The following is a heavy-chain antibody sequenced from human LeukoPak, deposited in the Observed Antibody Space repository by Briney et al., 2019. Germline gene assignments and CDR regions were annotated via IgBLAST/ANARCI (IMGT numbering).Heavy chain of an antibody. CDR1: GFTFSSYG. Sequence: QPGRSLRLSCAASGFTFSSYGMHWVRQAPGQGLEWVGFIWYDGSKKYYADSVKGRFTISRDNSKNTLYLQMNSLRADDTAVYCARRYDGALGYWGLGTLVTVSS. CDR3: RRYDGALGY. J-gene: IGHJ4*02. D-gene: IGHD3-3*01. V-gene: IGHV3-33*01. CDR2: IWYDGSKK.